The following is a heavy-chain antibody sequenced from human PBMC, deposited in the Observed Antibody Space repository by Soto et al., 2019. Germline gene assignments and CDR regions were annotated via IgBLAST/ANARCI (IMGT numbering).Heavy chain of an antibody. Sequence: ASVKVSCKASGGTFSSYAISWVRQAPGQGLEWMGGIIPIFGTANYAQKFQGRVTITADESTSTAYMELSSLRSEDTAVYYCARVIQAYYYDSSGYGYFDYWGQGTLVTVSS. J-gene: IGHJ4*02. CDR2: IIPIFGTA. CDR3: ARVIQAYYYDSSGYGYFDY. CDR1: GGTFSSYA. D-gene: IGHD3-22*01. V-gene: IGHV1-69*13.